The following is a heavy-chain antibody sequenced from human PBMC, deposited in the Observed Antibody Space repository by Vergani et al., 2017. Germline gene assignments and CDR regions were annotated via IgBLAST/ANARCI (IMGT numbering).Heavy chain of an antibody. CDR1: GGSFSGYY. Sequence: QVQLQQWGAGLLKPSETLSLTCAVYGGSFSGYYWSWIRQPPGKGLEWIGEINHSGSTNYNPSLKSRVTISVDTSKNQFSLKLSSVTAADTAVYYCARDTPDGGLLCSGGSCHLIGTYGMDVWGQGTTVTVSS. CDR2: INHSGST. V-gene: IGHV4-34*01. D-gene: IGHD2-15*01. CDR3: ARDTPDGGLLCSGGSCHLIGTYGMDV. J-gene: IGHJ6*02.